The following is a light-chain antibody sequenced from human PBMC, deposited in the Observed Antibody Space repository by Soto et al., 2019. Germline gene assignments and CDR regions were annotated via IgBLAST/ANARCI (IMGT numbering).Light chain of an antibody. CDR1: QSVSSSY. CDR3: QQYHSSPWT. J-gene: IGKJ1*01. Sequence: EIVLTQSPGTLSLSPGERATLSCRASQSVSSSYLAWYQLKPGQAPRLLIYGASSRATGIPDRFSGSGSGTDFTLTISRLEPEDFAVYYCQQYHSSPWTFGQGTQVEIK. V-gene: IGKV3-20*01. CDR2: GAS.